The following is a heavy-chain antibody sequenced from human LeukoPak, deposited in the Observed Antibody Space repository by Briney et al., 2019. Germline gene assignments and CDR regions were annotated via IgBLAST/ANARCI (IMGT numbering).Heavy chain of an antibody. D-gene: IGHD3-9*01. Sequence: PGGSLRLSCAASALPPSNYAMSWVRQAPGKGLEWVSGIGASGGSTYYADSVKGRFTISRDNSKNTLNLQMNSLRTEDTAVYYCAKAEGYDILTGLDYWGQGTLVTVSS. J-gene: IGHJ4*02. CDR1: ALPPSNYA. V-gene: IGHV3-23*01. CDR3: AKAEGYDILTGLDY. CDR2: IGASGGST.